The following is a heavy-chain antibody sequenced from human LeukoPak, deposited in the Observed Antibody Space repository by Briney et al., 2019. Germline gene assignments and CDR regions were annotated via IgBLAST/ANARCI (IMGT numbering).Heavy chain of an antibody. CDR2: VFPILGVA. CDR1: GGTFSSYT. J-gene: IGHJ4*02. V-gene: IGHV1-69*02. Sequence: SVRVSCKASGGTFSSYTISWVRQAPGQGLEWMGRVFPILGVANYAQKFQGRVTITADKSTRTAYMELSSLRSEEPAVYCSASRVQLRGRYSYGYLFDYWGQGTLVTVSS. D-gene: IGHD5-18*01. CDR3: ASRVQLRGRYSYGYLFDY.